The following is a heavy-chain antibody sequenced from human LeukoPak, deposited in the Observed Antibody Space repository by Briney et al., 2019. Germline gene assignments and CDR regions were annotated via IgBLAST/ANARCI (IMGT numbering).Heavy chain of an antibody. CDR3: AKDIRYSSTASAFMDV. Sequence: GGSLRLSCAASGFTFSNYGMHWVRQAPGKGLEWVAFIHYDGSNEYYADSVKGRFTISRDNSKNTLYLQMNSLRAEDTALYYCAKDIRYSSTASAFMDVWGQGTTVTVSS. CDR2: IHYDGSNE. J-gene: IGHJ6*02. V-gene: IGHV3-30*02. CDR1: GFTFSNYG. D-gene: IGHD6-13*01.